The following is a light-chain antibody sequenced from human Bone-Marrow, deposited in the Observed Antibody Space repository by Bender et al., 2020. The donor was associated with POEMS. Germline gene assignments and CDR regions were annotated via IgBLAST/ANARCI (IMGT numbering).Light chain of an antibody. CDR2: DVS. J-gene: IGLJ2*01. V-gene: IGLV2-14*01. Sequence: QSALTQPPSASGSPGQSVTISCTGTSSDVGGYDYVSWYQQHPGKAPKLMIYDVSYRPSGVSNRFSGSKSGNTASLTISGLQAEDEADYYCVSYTGSITLDVVFGGGTKVTVL. CDR3: VSYTGSITLDVV. CDR1: SSDVGGYDY.